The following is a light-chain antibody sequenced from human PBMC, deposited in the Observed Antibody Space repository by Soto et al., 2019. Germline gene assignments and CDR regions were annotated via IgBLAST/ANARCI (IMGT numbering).Light chain of an antibody. CDR3: KSYAGSNTWV. Sequence: QSALTQPRSVSGSPGQSVTISCTGTTSDVGDYNYVSWYQQHPGNAPKLMIYDVSKRPSGVPDRFSGSKSGNTASLTISGLQAEDETDYYCKSYAGSNTWVFGGGTKVTVL. V-gene: IGLV2-11*01. CDR1: TSDVGDYNY. J-gene: IGLJ3*02. CDR2: DVS.